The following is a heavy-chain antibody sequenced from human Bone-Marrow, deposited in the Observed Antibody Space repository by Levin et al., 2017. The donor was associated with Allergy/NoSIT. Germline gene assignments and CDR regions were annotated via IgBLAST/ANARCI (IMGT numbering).Heavy chain of an antibody. V-gene: IGHV3-30*18. CDR1: GFIFSSDG. J-gene: IGHJ4*02. CDR2: ISNDGSNK. Sequence: PGGSLRLSCAASGFIFSSDGMHWVRQAPGKGLEWVALISNDGSNKFYADPVKVRFTISRDNTKNTLYLQMNNLRPNDTAVYYCAKERFLLDYWGQGTLVTVSS. D-gene: IGHD3-16*01. CDR3: AKERFLLDY.